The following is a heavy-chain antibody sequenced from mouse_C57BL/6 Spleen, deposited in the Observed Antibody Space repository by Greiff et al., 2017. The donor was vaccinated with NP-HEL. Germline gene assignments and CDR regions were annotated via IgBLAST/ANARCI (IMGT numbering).Heavy chain of an antibody. D-gene: IGHD1-1*01. CDR2: ISYDGSN. V-gene: IGHV3-6*01. Sequence: EVHLVESGPGLVKPSQSLSLTCSVTGYSITSGYYWNWIRQFPGNKLEWMGYISYDGSNNYNPSLNNRISITRDTSKNQFFLKLNSVTTEDTATYYCARETYGSFDYWGQGTTLTVSS. CDR3: ARETYGSFDY. J-gene: IGHJ2*01. CDR1: GYSITSGYY.